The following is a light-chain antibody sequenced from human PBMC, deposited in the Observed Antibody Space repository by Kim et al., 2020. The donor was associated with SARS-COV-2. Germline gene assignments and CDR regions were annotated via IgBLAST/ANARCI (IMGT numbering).Light chain of an antibody. CDR2: WAS. Sequence: RVTINCKSSQSVLYSSINKNYLAWYQQKPGQPPKLLIYWASTRESGVPDRFSGSGSGTDFTLTISSLQAEDVAVYYCQQYYSTPYTFGQGTKLEI. CDR3: QQYYSTPYT. CDR1: QSVLYSSINKNY. V-gene: IGKV4-1*01. J-gene: IGKJ2*01.